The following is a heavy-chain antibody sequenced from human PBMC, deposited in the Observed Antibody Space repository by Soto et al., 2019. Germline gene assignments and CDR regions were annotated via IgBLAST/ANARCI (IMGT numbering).Heavy chain of an antibody. D-gene: IGHD6-13*01. CDR2: INAGNGNT. Sequence: QVQVVQSGAEVKKPGASVKVSWKASGYTFTSYAMHWVRQAPGQRLEWMGWINAGNGNTKYSQKFQGRVTITRDTSASTAYMELSSLRSEDTAVYYCARRAAAGKDDYWGQGTLVTVSS. CDR1: GYTFTSYA. CDR3: ARRAAAGKDDY. V-gene: IGHV1-3*01. J-gene: IGHJ4*02.